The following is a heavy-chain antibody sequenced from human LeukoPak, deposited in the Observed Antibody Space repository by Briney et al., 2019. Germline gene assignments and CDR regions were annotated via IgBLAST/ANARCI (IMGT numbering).Heavy chain of an antibody. D-gene: IGHD6-13*01. Sequence: PSETLSLTCTVSGGSISSSTFYWGWIRQPPGKGLEWIGSLYYSGSTYYNPSLKSRVTISVDTSKNQFSLNLSSVTAADTAVYYCARFSSIAAAFDYWGLGTLVTVSS. J-gene: IGHJ4*02. CDR2: LYYSGST. CDR3: ARFSSIAAAFDY. V-gene: IGHV4-39*07. CDR1: GGSISSSTFY.